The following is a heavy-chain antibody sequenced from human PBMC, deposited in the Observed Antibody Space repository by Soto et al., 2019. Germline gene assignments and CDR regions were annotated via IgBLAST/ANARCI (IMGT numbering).Heavy chain of an antibody. D-gene: IGHD3-22*01. V-gene: IGHV1-3*01. CDR2: INAGNGNT. J-gene: IGHJ4*02. Sequence: ASVKVSCKASGYTFTSYAMHWVRQAPGQRLEWMGWINAGNGNTKYSQKFQGRVTITRDTSASTAYMELSSLRSEDTAVYYCARALYYYDSSGSVGYFDYWGQGTLVTV. CDR3: ARALYYYDSSGSVGYFDY. CDR1: GYTFTSYA.